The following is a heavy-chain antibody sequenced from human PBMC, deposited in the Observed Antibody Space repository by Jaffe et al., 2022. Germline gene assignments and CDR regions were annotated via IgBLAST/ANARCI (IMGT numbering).Heavy chain of an antibody. CDR1: GYSISSGYY. CDR3: ARHQRSPYYYDSSGLHAFDI. CDR2: IYHSGST. D-gene: IGHD3-22*01. V-gene: IGHV4-38-2*01. Sequence: QVQLQESGPGLVKPSETLSLTCAVSGYSISSGYYWGWIRQPPGKGLEWIGSIYHSGSTYYNPSLKSRVTISVDTSKNQFSLKLSSVTAADTAVYYCARHQRSPYYYDSSGLHAFDIWGQGTMVTVSS. J-gene: IGHJ3*02.